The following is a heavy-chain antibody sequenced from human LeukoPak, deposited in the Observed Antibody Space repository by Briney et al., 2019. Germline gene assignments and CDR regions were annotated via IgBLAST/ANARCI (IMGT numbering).Heavy chain of an antibody. Sequence: GGSLRLSCAASGFTFSDYYVSWLRQAPGKGLEWVSYISSSGSTIYYADSVKGRFTIPRDNAKNSLYLQMNSLRAEDTAVYYCARDRVDTAMVDVWGQGTLVTVSS. D-gene: IGHD5-18*01. V-gene: IGHV3-11*01. J-gene: IGHJ4*02. CDR2: ISSSGSTI. CDR3: ARDRVDTAMVDV. CDR1: GFTFSDYY.